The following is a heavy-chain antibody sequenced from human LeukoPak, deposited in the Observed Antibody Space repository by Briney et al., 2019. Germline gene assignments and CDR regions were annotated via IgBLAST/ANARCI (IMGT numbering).Heavy chain of an antibody. V-gene: IGHV3-15*01. CDR1: GFTFSNAW. Sequence: PGGSLRLSCAASGFTFSNAWMSWVRQAPGKGLEWVGRIKSKTDGGTTDYAAPVKGRFTISRDDSKNTLYLQMNSLKTEDTAVYYCTTVRRPRYFDWLLYYRGYFDYWGQGTLVTVSS. J-gene: IGHJ4*02. CDR3: TTVRRPRYFDWLLYYRGYFDY. D-gene: IGHD3-9*01. CDR2: IKSKTDGGTT.